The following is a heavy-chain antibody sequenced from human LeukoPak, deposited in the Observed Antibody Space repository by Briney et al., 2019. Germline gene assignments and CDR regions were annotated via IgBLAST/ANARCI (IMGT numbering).Heavy chain of an antibody. CDR3: ARDRYYDSSGCSFDY. J-gene: IGHJ4*02. CDR1: GYTFTGYY. Sequence: ASVKVSCKASGYTFTGYYMHWVRQAPGQGLEWMGWINPYSGSTNYAQKFQGRVTMTRDTSISTAYMELSRLRSDDTAVYYCARDRYYDSSGCSFDYWGQGTLVTVSS. CDR2: INPYSGST. V-gene: IGHV1-2*02. D-gene: IGHD3-22*01.